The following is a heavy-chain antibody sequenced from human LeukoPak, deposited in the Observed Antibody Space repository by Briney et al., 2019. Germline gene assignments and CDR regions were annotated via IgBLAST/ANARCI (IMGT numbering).Heavy chain of an antibody. V-gene: IGHV3-20*01. D-gene: IGHD5-18*01. CDR1: GFTFDDYG. CDR3: ARARGYTYGPFDY. CDR2: INWNGGRT. Sequence: AGGSLRLSCAASGFTFDDYGMSWVRQAPGKGLEWVSGINWNGGRTGYADSVKGRFTISRDNAKNSLYLQLNSLRADDTALYHCARARGYTYGPFDYWGQGTLVTVSS. J-gene: IGHJ4*02.